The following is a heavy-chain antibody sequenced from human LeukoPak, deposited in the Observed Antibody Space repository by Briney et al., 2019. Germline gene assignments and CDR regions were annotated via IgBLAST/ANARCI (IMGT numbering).Heavy chain of an antibody. Sequence: PGGSLRLSCAASGFTFSSYNMNWVRQAPGKGLEWVSSISDNSYRNYYADSVEGRFFISRDNAKNSLYLQMNSLRAEDTAVYYCANHLACGSTSCPPFDDWGQGTLVTVSS. CDR2: ISDNSYRN. CDR1: GFTFSSYN. V-gene: IGHV3-21*01. CDR3: ANHLACGSTSCPPFDD. J-gene: IGHJ4*02. D-gene: IGHD2-2*01.